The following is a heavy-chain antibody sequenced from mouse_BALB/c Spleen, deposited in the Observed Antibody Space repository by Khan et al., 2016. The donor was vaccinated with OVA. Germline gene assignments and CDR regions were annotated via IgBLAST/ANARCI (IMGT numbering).Heavy chain of an antibody. V-gene: IGHV5-6-5*01. J-gene: IGHJ4*01. CDR2: ISSGGST. CDR3: GRDWVDY. Sequence: VQLKESGGGLVKAGGSLKLSCAASGFTFSRYAMSWVRQTPEKRLEWVASISSGGSTHYPDSVKGRFTISRDNARNILYLQMSSLRSEDTAMYYCGRDWVDYWGQGTSVTVSS. D-gene: IGHD4-1*01. CDR1: GFTFSRYA.